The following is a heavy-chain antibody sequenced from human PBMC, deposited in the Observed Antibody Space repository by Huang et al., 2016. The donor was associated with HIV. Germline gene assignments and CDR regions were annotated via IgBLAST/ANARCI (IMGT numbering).Heavy chain of an antibody. D-gene: IGHD5-18*01. V-gene: IGHV1-18*01. J-gene: IGHJ6*03. CDR2: ISLYNGKT. CDR3: ARGGGIQLWLLGYYYMDV. CDR1: GYTFSSFG. Sequence: QVQLVQSGAEVKKPGASVKVSCKASGYTFSSFGISWVRQAPGPGLEWVGGISLYNGKTKLAQKCQGRLTMTTDTAPSTADMELRSLGSDDTAVYYCARGGGIQLWLLGYYYMDVWGNGTTVTVSS.